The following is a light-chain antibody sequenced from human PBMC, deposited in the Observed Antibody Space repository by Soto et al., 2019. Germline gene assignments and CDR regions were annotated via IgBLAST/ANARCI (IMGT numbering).Light chain of an antibody. CDR3: QQAASFPIT. CDR2: TAS. CDR1: QGVSTW. V-gene: IGKV1-12*01. J-gene: IGKJ5*01. Sequence: DIHMTQSASSLSSSVGDVVTITCRASQGVSTWLAWYQQKPGKAPNLLIYTASSLQSGVPSRFSGSGSGTDFTLTINGLQPEDFATYYCQQAASFPITFGQGTRLEIK.